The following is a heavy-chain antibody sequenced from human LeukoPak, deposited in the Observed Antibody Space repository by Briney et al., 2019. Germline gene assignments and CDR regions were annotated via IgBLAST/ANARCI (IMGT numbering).Heavy chain of an antibody. CDR3: ARGVIAAAIYFDY. CDR2: MSPKSGDT. Sequence: ASVSVSCKASGYTFTSYDFKWVRQATGQGLECMGWMSPKSGDTGYAQKFQGRVTMTRDTSTSTAYMEFRSLRSDDTAVYYCARGVIAAAIYFDYWGQGTLVTVSS. D-gene: IGHD6-13*01. J-gene: IGHJ4*02. V-gene: IGHV1-8*01. CDR1: GYTFTSYD.